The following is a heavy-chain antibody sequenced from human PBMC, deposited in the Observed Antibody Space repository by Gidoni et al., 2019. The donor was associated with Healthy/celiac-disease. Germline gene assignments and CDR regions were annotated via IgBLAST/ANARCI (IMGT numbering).Heavy chain of an antibody. D-gene: IGHD3-9*01. CDR3: AKDGDILTGYYMSDY. V-gene: IGHV3-23*01. CDR2: ISGSGGST. J-gene: IGHJ4*02. Sequence: EVQLLESGGGLVQPGGSLRLSCAASGCTFSSYAMSWVRQAPGKGLEWVSAISGSGGSTYYADSVKGRFTISRDNSKNTLYLQMNSLRAEDTAVYYCAKDGDILTGYYMSDYWGQGTLVTVSS. CDR1: GCTFSSYA.